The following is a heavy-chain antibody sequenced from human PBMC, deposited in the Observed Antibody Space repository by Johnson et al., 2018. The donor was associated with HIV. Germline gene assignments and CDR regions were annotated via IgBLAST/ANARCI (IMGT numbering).Heavy chain of an antibody. CDR3: AKDMGYSSFGYGFDI. J-gene: IGHJ3*02. CDR2: ISWAGTRN. CDR1: GFTYDDYA. Sequence: VQLVESGGAVVQPGGSLRLSCAASGFTYDDYAIHWVRQAPGKGLEWVSLISWAGTRNYYADSIKGRFTISRNNSENSLYLQMNSLRPEDTALYYCAKDMGYSSFGYGFDIWGQGTMVTVSS. D-gene: IGHD6-13*01. V-gene: IGHV3-43D*03.